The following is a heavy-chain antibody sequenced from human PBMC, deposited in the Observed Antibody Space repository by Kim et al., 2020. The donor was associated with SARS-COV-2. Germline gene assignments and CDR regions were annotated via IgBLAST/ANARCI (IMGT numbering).Heavy chain of an antibody. V-gene: IGHV4-61*07. J-gene: IGHJ4*02. D-gene: IGHD1-20*01. Sequence: NYNPSLKSRVTISVDTSKNQFSLKLSSVTAADTAVYYCARHFGIRDYFDYWGQGTLVTVSS. CDR3: ARHFGIRDYFDY.